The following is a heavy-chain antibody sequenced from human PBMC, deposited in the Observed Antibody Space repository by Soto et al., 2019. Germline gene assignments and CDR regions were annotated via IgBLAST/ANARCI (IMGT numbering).Heavy chain of an antibody. D-gene: IGHD6-6*01. CDR1: GGSISSYY. CDR2: IYYSGST. CDR3: ARVAARPLLYYYMDV. Sequence: SETLSFTCTVSGGSISSYYWSWIRQPPGKGLEWIGYIYYSGSTNYNPSLKSRVTISVDTSKNQFSLKLSSVTAADTAVYYCARVAARPLLYYYMDVWGKGTTVTVSS. J-gene: IGHJ6*03. V-gene: IGHV4-59*01.